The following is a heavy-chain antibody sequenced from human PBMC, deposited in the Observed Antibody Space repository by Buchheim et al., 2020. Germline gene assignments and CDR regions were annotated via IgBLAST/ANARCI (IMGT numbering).Heavy chain of an antibody. CDR2: ISFDGSNK. J-gene: IGHJ4*02. Sequence: QEQLVESGGGVVQPGRSLRLSCAASGFTFSSYDMHWVRQAPGKGLEWVAVISFDGSNKYYADSVKGRFTISRDNSKNTLYLQMNSLRAEDTAVYYCARDLGIQLWYTALDWGQGTL. V-gene: IGHV3-30-3*01. D-gene: IGHD5-18*01. CDR1: GFTFSSYD. CDR3: ARDLGIQLWYTALD.